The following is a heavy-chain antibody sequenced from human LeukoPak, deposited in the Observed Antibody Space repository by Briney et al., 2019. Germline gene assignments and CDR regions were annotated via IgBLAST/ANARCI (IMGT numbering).Heavy chain of an antibody. V-gene: IGHV4-39*07. CDR2: IYYSGST. Sequence: SETLSLTCTVSGGSISSSSYYWGWIRQPPGKGLEWIGSIYYSGSTYYNPSLKSRVTISVDTSKNQFSLKLSSVTAADTAVYYCARRAGYSYGKYNWFDPWGQGTLVTVSS. J-gene: IGHJ5*02. D-gene: IGHD5-18*01. CDR3: ARRAGYSYGKYNWFDP. CDR1: GGSISSSSYY.